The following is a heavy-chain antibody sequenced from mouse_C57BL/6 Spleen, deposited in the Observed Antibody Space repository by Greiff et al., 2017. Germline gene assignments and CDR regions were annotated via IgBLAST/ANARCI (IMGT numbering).Heavy chain of an antibody. Sequence: QVQLQQPGAELVMPGASVTLSCKASGYTFTSYWMHWVKQRPGQGLEWIGEIDPSDSYTNYNQKFKGKSTFTVDKSSSTAYMQLSSLTSEDSAVYYCARGNYYGSSPYAMDYWGQGTSVTVSS. CDR3: ARGNYYGSSPYAMDY. J-gene: IGHJ4*01. CDR2: IDPSDSYT. CDR1: GYTFTSYW. D-gene: IGHD1-1*01. V-gene: IGHV1-69*01.